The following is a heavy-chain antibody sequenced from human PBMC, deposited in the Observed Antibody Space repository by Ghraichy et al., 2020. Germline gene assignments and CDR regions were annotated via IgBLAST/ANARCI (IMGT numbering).Heavy chain of an antibody. D-gene: IGHD3-10*01. Sequence: SQTLSLTCAVYGGSFSGYYWSWIRQPPGKGLEWIGEINHSGSTNYNPSLKSRVTISVDTSKNQFSLKLSSVTAADTAVYYCASRVTDYGLRFDPWGQGTLVTVSS. J-gene: IGHJ5*02. V-gene: IGHV4-34*01. CDR2: INHSGST. CDR1: GGSFSGYY. CDR3: ASRVTDYGLRFDP.